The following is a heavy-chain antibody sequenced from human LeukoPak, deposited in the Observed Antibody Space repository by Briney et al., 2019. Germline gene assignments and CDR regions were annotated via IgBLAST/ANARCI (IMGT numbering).Heavy chain of an antibody. CDR3: ARGGHVRVYDSNPYYGHY. V-gene: IGHV1-18*01. Sequence: GASVKVSCKASGYTFTSYGISWVRQAPGQGLEWMGWISAYNGNTNYAQKFQGRLTMTRDMSTSTVYMELSSLRSEDTAVYYCARGGHVRVYDSNPYYGHYWGQGTLVTVSS. CDR1: GYTFTSYG. D-gene: IGHD3-22*01. J-gene: IGHJ4*02. CDR2: ISAYNGNT.